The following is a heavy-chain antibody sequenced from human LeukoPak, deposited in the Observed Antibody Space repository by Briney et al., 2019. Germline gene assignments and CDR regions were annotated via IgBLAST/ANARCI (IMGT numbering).Heavy chain of an antibody. D-gene: IGHD2-21*02. CDR3: AFSPTAAYYYYMDV. Sequence: ASVKVSCKASGYTFNSYGISWVRQAPGQGLEWMGWISAYNGNTNYAQKLQGRVTMTTDTSTSTAYMELRSLRSDDTAVYYCAFSPTAAYYYYMDVWGKGTTVTVSS. J-gene: IGHJ6*03. V-gene: IGHV1-18*01. CDR2: ISAYNGNT. CDR1: GYTFNSYG.